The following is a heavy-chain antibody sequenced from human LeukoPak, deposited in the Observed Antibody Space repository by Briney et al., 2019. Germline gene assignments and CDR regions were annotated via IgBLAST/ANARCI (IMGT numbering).Heavy chain of an antibody. D-gene: IGHD1-1*01. J-gene: IGHJ4*02. CDR3: ARRTATGTFFDY. CDR2: IYYSGST. CDR1: GGSISSYY. V-gene: IGHV4-59*08. Sequence: TSETLSLTCTVSGGSISSYYWSWIRQPPGKGLEWIGYIYYSGSTNYNPSLKSRVTISVDTFKNQFSLKLSSVTAADTAVYYCARRTATGTFFDYWGQGTLVTVSS.